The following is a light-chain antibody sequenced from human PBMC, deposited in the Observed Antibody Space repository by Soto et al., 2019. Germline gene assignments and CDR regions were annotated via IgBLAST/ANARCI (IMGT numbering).Light chain of an antibody. Sequence: EIVLTQSPGTLSLSPGERATLSGRASYTISNNYVAWYQQKPGQAPRLLIFGAFRRATGIPDRFSGGGSGTQFTLTVSRLEPEDFAVYFCQQYGDSPQTFGQGTKVEVK. V-gene: IGKV3-20*01. CDR1: YTISNNY. CDR3: QQYGDSPQT. J-gene: IGKJ1*01. CDR2: GAF.